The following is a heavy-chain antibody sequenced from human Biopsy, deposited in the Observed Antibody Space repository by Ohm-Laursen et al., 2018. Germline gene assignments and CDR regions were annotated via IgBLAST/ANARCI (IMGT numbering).Heavy chain of an antibody. Sequence: SKTLSLTCTVSGDSISSYYWSWIRQSPGKGLEWIGYVYYTGSTGYNPSLQSRVTISVDTSKNHFSLRLRSVTPADTAIYYCARDRGYYSDRTVPGYFDLWGRGTRVTVSS. J-gene: IGHJ2*01. CDR2: VYYTGST. CDR3: ARDRGYYSDRTVPGYFDL. V-gene: IGHV4-59*01. D-gene: IGHD3-22*01. CDR1: GDSISSYY.